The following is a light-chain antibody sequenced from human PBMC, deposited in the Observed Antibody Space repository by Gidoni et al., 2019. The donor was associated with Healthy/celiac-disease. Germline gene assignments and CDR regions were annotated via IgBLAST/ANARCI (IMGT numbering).Light chain of an antibody. J-gene: IGLJ1*01. Sequence: SYVLTPPPSVSVAPGKTARITCGGNNIGSNSVHWYQQKPGQAPVLVIYYDSDRPSGIPERFSGSNSGNMATLTISRVEAGDEADYYCQMWDSSSDHYVFGTGTKVTVL. CDR2: YDS. CDR1: NIGSNS. CDR3: QMWDSSSDHYV. V-gene: IGLV3-21*04.